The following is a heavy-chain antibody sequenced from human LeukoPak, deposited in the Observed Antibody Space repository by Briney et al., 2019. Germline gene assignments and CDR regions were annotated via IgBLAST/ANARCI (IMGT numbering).Heavy chain of an antibody. CDR2: IYYSGST. D-gene: IGHD4-11*01. CDR3: ARNPTATGYYYYYYMDV. CDR1: GGSISSSSYY. V-gene: IGHV4-39*07. J-gene: IGHJ6*03. Sequence: SETLSLTCTVSGGSISSSSYYWGWIRQPPGKGLEWIGSIYYSGSTYYNPSLKSRVTISVDTSKNQFSLKLSSVTAADTAVYYCARNPTATGYYYYYYMDVWGKGTTVTVSS.